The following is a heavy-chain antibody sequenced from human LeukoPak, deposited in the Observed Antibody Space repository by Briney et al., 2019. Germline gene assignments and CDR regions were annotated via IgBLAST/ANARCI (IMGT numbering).Heavy chain of an antibody. D-gene: IGHD3-22*01. CDR1: GVSVSSDNYY. J-gene: IGHJ4*02. Sequence: SETLSLTCTVSGVSVSSDNYYWGWIRQPPGKGLEWIGSIYYSGSTYYNPSLRSRVTISVDTSKNHFSLKLSSVTAADTAVYYCARHYYDSSGYRSDYWGQGTLVTVSS. CDR3: ARHYYDSSGYRSDY. V-gene: IGHV4-39*01. CDR2: IYYSGST.